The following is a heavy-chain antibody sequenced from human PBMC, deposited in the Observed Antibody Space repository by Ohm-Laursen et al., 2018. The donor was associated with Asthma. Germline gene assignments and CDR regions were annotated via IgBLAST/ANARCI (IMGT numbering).Heavy chain of an antibody. J-gene: IGHJ3*02. CDR2: ISAYNGNT. CDR1: GYTFTSYG. D-gene: IGHD6-19*01. CDR3: ARDWIPRVAGSGAFDI. Sequence: ASVKVSCKASGYTFTSYGISWVRQAPGQGLEWMGWISAYNGNTNYAQKLQGRVTMTTDTSTSTAYMELRSLRSDDTAVYYCARDWIPRVAGSGAFDIWGQGTTVTASS. V-gene: IGHV1-18*04.